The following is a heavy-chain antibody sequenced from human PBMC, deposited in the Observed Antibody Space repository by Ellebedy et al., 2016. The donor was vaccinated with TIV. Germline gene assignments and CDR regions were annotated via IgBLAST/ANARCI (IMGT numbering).Heavy chain of an antibody. CDR2: IDPSGGKT. V-gene: IGHV1-46*01. Sequence: AASVKVSCQASGNTFTRYSVHWVRQAPGQGPEWMGIIDPSGGKTSYAQKFQGRVTLTRDTSTTTVFMELSSLRSEDTAVYYCARDQAGASYSDSGSNSAAHYDMEVWGKGTTVTVSS. CDR3: ARDQAGASYSDSGSNSAAHYDMEV. D-gene: IGHD3-10*01. J-gene: IGHJ6*03. CDR1: GNTFTRYS.